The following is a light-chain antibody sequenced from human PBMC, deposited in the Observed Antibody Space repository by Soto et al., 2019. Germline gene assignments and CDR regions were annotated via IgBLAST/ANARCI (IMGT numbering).Light chain of an antibody. CDR3: QQYYTTPFT. Sequence: EFVLTQSPGTLSLSPGERATLSCRASQSVSSSDLAWYQQKPGQPPRLLVHWASTRQSGVPDRFSGSGSGTDFTLTISSLQAEDVALYYCQQYYTTPFTFGPETKVDIK. J-gene: IGKJ3*01. CDR1: QSVSSSD. V-gene: IGKV3D-7*01. CDR2: WAS.